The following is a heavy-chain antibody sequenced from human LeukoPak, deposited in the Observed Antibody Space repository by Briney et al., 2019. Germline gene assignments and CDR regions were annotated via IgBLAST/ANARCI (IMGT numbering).Heavy chain of an antibody. CDR3: ARDQEGYSYGNGAAFDI. CDR2: ISPYNGNT. D-gene: IGHD5-18*01. J-gene: IGHJ3*02. V-gene: IGHV1-18*04. Sequence: GASVKVSCKASGYTFTGYYMHWVRQAPGQGLEWMGWISPYNGNTNYAQKLQGRVTMTTDTSTSTAYMELRSLRSDDTAVYYCARDQEGYSYGNGAAFDIWGQGTMVTVSS. CDR1: GYTFTGYY.